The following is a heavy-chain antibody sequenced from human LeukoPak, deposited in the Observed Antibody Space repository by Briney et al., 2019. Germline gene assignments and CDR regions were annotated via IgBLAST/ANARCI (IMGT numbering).Heavy chain of an antibody. CDR1: GLTLSRYW. Sequence: GGSLRLSCAVSGLTLSRYWMHWVRQAPGKGLVWVSRINSDGSVTTYEDSVKGRFTISRDNAKNSLYLLLNSLRAEDTAVYYCAKSIAVSGASDYWGQGTLVTVSS. D-gene: IGHD6-19*01. CDR2: INSDGSVT. V-gene: IGHV3-74*01. J-gene: IGHJ4*02. CDR3: AKSIAVSGASDY.